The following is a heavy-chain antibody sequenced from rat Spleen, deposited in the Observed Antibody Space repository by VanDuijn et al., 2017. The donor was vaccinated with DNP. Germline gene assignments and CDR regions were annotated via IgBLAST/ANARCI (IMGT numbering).Heavy chain of an antibody. V-gene: IGHV5-22*01. D-gene: IGHD3-8*01. CDR3: TSNPHIRTAAPFDY. Sequence: EVQLVESGGGLVQPGRSMKLSCAASGFTFSDYNMAWVRRAPKKGLEWVASITNTGDSTYYSDSVKGRFSISRDNAKSTLYLQVNSLRSEDTATYYCTSNPHIRTAAPFDYWGQGVMVTVSS. J-gene: IGHJ2*01. CDR1: GFTFSDYN. CDR2: ITNTGDST.